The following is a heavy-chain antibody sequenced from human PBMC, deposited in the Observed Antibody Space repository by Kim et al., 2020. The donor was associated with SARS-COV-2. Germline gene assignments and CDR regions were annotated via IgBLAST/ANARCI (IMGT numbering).Heavy chain of an antibody. CDR2: IWYDGSNI. Sequence: GGSLRLSCAASGFTFSNYGMHWVRQAPGKGLEWVALIWYDGSNIYYGDSVKGRFTISRDKSKNTLYVQMNSLRGEDTAVYYCASDGGGVGESVYGMDVWG. CDR3: ASDGGGVGESVYGMDV. D-gene: IGHD3-10*01. CDR1: GFTFSNYG. J-gene: IGHJ6*01. V-gene: IGHV3-33*01.